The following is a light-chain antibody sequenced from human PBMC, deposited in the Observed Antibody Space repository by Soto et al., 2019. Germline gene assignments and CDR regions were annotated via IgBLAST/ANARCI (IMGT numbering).Light chain of an antibody. Sequence: MVLTQSPGTLSLSPGERATLCCMASQSVSNNYLAWYQQKPGQAPRLLIYGASNRATGIPDRFSGSGSGTDFTLTISRLEPEDFAVYYCQQYGSSGTFGQGTKVDIK. CDR3: QQYGSSGT. J-gene: IGKJ1*01. CDR2: GAS. CDR1: QSVSNNY. V-gene: IGKV3-20*01.